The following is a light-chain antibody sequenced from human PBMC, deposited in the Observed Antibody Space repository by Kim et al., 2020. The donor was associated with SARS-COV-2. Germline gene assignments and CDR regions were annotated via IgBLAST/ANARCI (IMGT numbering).Light chain of an antibody. J-gene: IGKJ2*01. CDR1: QSVSSSY. CDR3: QQYGSSPLYI. V-gene: IGKV3-20*01. CDR2: GAS. Sequence: EIVLTQSPGTLSLSPGERATLSCRASQSVSSSYLAWYQQKPGQGPRLLIYGASSRATGIPDRFSGSGSGTDFTLTISRLEPEDSAVYYCQQYGSSPLYIFGQGTKLEI.